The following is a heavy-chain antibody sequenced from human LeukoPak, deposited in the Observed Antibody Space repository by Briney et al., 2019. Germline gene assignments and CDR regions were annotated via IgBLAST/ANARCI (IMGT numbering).Heavy chain of an antibody. CDR2: MNPNSGKT. D-gene: IGHD3-3*01. Sequence: ASVKVSCKASGYNFTSYDINWVRQATGQGLERMRWMNPNSGKTGYAQKFQGRVTITRNTSISTAYMELSSLRSEDTAVYYCARGVGRVLRFLEWLTDKYYYYYMDVWGKGTTVTVSS. V-gene: IGHV1-8*03. J-gene: IGHJ6*03. CDR3: ARGVGRVLRFLEWLTDKYYYYYMDV. CDR1: GYNFTSYD.